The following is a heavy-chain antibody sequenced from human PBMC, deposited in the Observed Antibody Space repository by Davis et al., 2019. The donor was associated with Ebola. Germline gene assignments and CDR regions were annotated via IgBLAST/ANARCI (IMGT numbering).Heavy chain of an antibody. V-gene: IGHV3-23*01. CDR1: GFTFSSYA. Sequence: GGSLRLSCAASGFTFSSYAMNWVRHAPGKGLEWVSTYGTSADTYYADSVKGRFTISRDNSKNTLYLQMNGLRVEDTAIYYCAKDNRNIWSEVWGQGTMVTVSS. CDR3: AKDNRNIWSEV. J-gene: IGHJ3*01. D-gene: IGHD2/OR15-2a*01. CDR2: GTSADT.